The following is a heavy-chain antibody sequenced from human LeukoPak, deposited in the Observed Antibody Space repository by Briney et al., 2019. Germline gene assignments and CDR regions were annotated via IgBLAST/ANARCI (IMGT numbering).Heavy chain of an antibody. Sequence: GGSLRLSCAASGFTFSSYAMSWVRQAPGKGLEWVSAISGSGGSTYYAASVKGRFTISRDNSKSKLYLQMNSLRAEDTAVYYCARGQSYYLDYWGQGTLVTVSS. J-gene: IGHJ4*02. V-gene: IGHV3-23*01. CDR1: GFTFSSYA. CDR2: ISGSGGST. CDR3: ARGQSYYLDY.